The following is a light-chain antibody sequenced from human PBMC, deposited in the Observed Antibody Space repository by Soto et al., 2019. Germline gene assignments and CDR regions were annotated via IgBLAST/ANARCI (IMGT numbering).Light chain of an antibody. J-gene: IGLJ2*01. V-gene: IGLV2-14*03. CDR3: GSYTSSDTMI. CDR2: DVS. CDR1: SSDIGRYNY. Sequence: QSALTQPASVSGSPGQSINISCTGTSSDIGRYNYVSWYQHSPGKAPKLIIYDVSDRPSGVSNRFSGSKSGTTASLTISGLQAEDEADYYCGSYTSSDTMIFGGGTKLTVL.